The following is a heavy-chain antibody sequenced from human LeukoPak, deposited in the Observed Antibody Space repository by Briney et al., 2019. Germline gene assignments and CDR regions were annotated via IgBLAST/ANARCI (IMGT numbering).Heavy chain of an antibody. Sequence: VKVSCKPAGFSFTDYFFHWLRQAPGQGLEWIGWINPNSGGTRYAQKFQGRVTLTRDTSISTAYMELSGLTSDDTAVYFCARRADRGMCGNRPWFDPWGQGTLVTVSS. CDR1: GFSFTDYF. V-gene: IGHV1-2*02. CDR2: INPNSGGT. J-gene: IGHJ5*02. CDR3: ARRADRGMCGNRPWFDP. D-gene: IGHD5-18*01.